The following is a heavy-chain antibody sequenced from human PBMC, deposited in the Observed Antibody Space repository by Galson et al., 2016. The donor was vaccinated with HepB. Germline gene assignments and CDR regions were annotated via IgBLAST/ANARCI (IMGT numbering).Heavy chain of an antibody. J-gene: IGHJ6*02. CDR3: AKEPAPLGAAYGGATDG. Sequence: SLRLSCAASGFTFSTYGMHWVRQAQGKGLEWVAVISYDGTTRYYADSVKGRFTISRDDSKNTLFLQMNSLRVEATAVYYCAKEPAPLGAAYGGATDGGGQGTTVTVSS. V-gene: IGHV3-30*18. CDR1: GFTFSTYG. CDR2: ISYDGTTR. D-gene: IGHD4-23*01.